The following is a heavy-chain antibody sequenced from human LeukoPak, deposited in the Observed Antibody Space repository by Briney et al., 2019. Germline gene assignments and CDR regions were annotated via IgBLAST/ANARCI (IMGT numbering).Heavy chain of an antibody. V-gene: IGHV3-23*01. CDR2: ISGSGDTI. Sequence: HSGGSLRLSCAASGFTFNSYAMSWVRQAPGKGLEWVSGISGSGDTIYYADSVKGRFTISRDNSKNTLYLQMNSLRAEDTAVHFCAKDREWGSQWGIFDSWGQGTLVTVSS. CDR3: AKDREWGSQWGIFDS. D-gene: IGHD3-16*01. J-gene: IGHJ5*01. CDR1: GFTFNSYA.